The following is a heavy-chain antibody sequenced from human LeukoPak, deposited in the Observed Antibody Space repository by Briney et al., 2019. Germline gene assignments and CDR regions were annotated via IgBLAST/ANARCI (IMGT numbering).Heavy chain of an antibody. D-gene: IGHD6-13*01. CDR1: GGSISSSSYY. J-gene: IGHJ4*02. Sequence: PSETLSLTCTLSGGSISSSSYYWGWMRQPPGKGLEWIESIYYSGSTYYNPPLKSRVIISVDTSKNQFSLNLSSVTAADTAVYYCARWHSSTYDYWGQGTLVTVSS. CDR2: IYYSGST. CDR3: ARWHSSTYDY. V-gene: IGHV4-39*01.